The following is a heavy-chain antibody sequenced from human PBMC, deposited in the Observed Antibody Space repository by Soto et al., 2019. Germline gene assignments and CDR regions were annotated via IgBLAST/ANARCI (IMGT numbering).Heavy chain of an antibody. CDR1: GFTFSSYG. CDR3: ARDLDSYSSSSPFDY. V-gene: IGHV3-33*01. CDR2: IWYDGSNN. J-gene: IGHJ4*02. D-gene: IGHD6-13*01. Sequence: TGGSLRLSCAASGFTFSSYGMHWVRQAPGKGLEWVAVIWYDGSNNYYAASVKGRFPISRDISKNTLYLQMNSLRAEDTVVYYCARDLDSYSSSSPFDYWGQGTLVTVSS.